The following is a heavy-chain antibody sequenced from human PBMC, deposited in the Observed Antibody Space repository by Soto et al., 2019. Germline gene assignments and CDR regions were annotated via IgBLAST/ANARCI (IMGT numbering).Heavy chain of an antibody. CDR2: IYPGDSDT. Sequence: GESLKISCKGSGYSFTSYWIGWVRQMPGKGLEWMGIIYPGDSDTRYSPSFQGQVTISADKSISTAYLQWSSLKASDTAMYYCATRVPYYDFCSGYFDYWGQGTLVTVYS. J-gene: IGHJ4*02. CDR3: ATRVPYYDFCSGYFDY. V-gene: IGHV5-51*01. D-gene: IGHD3-3*01. CDR1: GYSFTSYW.